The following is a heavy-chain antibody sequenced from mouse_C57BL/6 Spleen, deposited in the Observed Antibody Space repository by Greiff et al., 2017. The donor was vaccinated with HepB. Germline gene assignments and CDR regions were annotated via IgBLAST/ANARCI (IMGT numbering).Heavy chain of an antibody. V-gene: IGHV3-6*01. CDR3: ARIHYYGSSAWFAY. D-gene: IGHD1-1*01. Sequence: ESGPGLVKPSQSLSLTCSVTGYSITSGYYWNWIRQFPGNKLEWMGYISYDGSNNYNPSLKNRISITRDPSKNQFFLKLNAVTTEDTATYYCARIHYYGSSAWFAYWGQGTLVTVSA. CDR1: GYSITSGYY. CDR2: ISYDGSN. J-gene: IGHJ3*01.